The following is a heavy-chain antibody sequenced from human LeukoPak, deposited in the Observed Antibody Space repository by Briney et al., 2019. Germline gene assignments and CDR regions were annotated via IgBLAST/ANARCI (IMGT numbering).Heavy chain of an antibody. J-gene: IGHJ6*03. V-gene: IGHV3-20*04. CDR3: ARDSVVRGSGRSNYYYMDV. D-gene: IGHD3-10*01. CDR2: INWNGGST. Sequence: SGGSLRLSCAASGFTFDDYGMSWVRQAPGKGLEWVSGINWNGGSTGYADSVKGRFTISRDNAKNSLYLQMNSLRAEDTAVYYCARDSVVRGSGRSNYYYMDVWGKGTTVTISS. CDR1: GFTFDDYG.